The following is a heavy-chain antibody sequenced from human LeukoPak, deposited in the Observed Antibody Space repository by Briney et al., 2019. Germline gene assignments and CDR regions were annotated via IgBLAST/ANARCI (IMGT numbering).Heavy chain of an antibody. CDR3: ARDPGSFLSSSGWLNWFDP. D-gene: IGHD6-19*01. J-gene: IGHJ5*02. CDR1: GYTFTGYY. CDR2: INPNSGGT. Sequence: ASVKVSCKASGYTFTGYYMHWVRQAPGQGLEWMGRINPNSGGTNYAQKFQGRVTLTTDTSTNTAYMELRSLRSDDTAVYYCARDPGSFLSSSGWLNWFDPWGQGTLVTVSS. V-gene: IGHV1-2*06.